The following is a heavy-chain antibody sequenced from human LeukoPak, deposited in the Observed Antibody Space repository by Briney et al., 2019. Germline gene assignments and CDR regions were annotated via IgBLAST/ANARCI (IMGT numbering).Heavy chain of an antibody. Sequence: GGSLRLSCAASGFTFSGYAMHWVPEAPGKGLEWLAVISYDGSNEYYADSVKGRFTISRDNSKNTLYLQMNSLSVEDTAVYYCARVGYYASGPFSYFDYWGQGTLVTVSS. CDR1: GFTFSGYA. V-gene: IGHV3-30-3*01. CDR3: ARVGYYASGPFSYFDY. D-gene: IGHD3-10*01. J-gene: IGHJ4*02. CDR2: ISYDGSNE.